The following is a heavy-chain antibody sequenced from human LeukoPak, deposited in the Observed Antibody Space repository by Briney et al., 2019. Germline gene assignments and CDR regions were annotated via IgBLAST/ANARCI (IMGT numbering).Heavy chain of an antibody. Sequence: ASVKLSCKASGYTFTGYYMHWVRQAPGQGLEWMGWINPNSGGTNYAQKFQGRVTMTRDTSISTAYMELSRLRSDDTAVYYCASPDFRDDYSRLDYWGQGTLVTVSS. CDR3: ASPDFRDDYSRLDY. CDR1: GYTFTGYY. V-gene: IGHV1-2*02. D-gene: IGHD4-11*01. CDR2: INPNSGGT. J-gene: IGHJ4*02.